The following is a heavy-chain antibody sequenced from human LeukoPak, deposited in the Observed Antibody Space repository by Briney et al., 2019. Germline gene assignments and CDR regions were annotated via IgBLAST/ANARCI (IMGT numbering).Heavy chain of an antibody. J-gene: IGHJ6*03. CDR1: GFPLSSYA. CDR2: TSSSDPGT. CDR3: AREEGGYYMDV. D-gene: IGHD3-16*01. Sequence: GGSLRLSCAASGFPLSSYAMSWVRQGPGKGLEWVAATSSSDPGTYHADSVRGRFTISRDNSKNTLYLQMNRLRVEDAAVYYCAREEGGYYMDVWGKGTTVTVSS. V-gene: IGHV3-23*01.